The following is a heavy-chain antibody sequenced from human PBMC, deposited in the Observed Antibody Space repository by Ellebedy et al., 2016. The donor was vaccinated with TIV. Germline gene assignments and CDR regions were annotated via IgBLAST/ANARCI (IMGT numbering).Heavy chain of an antibody. V-gene: IGHV5-51*01. D-gene: IGHD5-12*01. Sequence: VESLKISCKASGYTFTRYWIGWVRQMPGKGLAWMGIIYPTDSDTRYGPSFHGHVTISADRYSSTAYLKWSSLKASDTAIYYCIRPTTDNSGYYSPIDSWGQGTLVTVSS. CDR3: IRPTTDNSGYYSPIDS. CDR1: GYTFTRYW. J-gene: IGHJ4*02. CDR2: IYPTDSDT.